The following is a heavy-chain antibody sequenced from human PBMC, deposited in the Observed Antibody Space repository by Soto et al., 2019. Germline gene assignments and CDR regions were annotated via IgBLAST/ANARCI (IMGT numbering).Heavy chain of an antibody. J-gene: IGHJ4*02. D-gene: IGHD5-18*01. CDR1: GFTFSDYY. V-gene: IGHV3-11*01. CDR3: ASRSAAMAAMDY. CDR2: ISSSGSTI. Sequence: GGSLRLSCAASGFTFSDYYMSWIRQAPGKGLEWVSYISSSGSTIYYADSVKGRFTISRDNAKNSLYLQMNSLRAEDTAVYYCASRSAAMAAMDYWGQGTLVTVSS.